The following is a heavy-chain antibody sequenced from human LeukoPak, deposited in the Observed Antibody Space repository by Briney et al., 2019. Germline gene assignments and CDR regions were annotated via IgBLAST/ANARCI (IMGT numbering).Heavy chain of an antibody. CDR2: ITSSSTYT. V-gene: IGHV3-21*06. D-gene: IGHD3-16*01. CDR3: VRDTFGPSDS. CDR1: GFTFSGSN. Sequence: PGGSLRLSCAASGFTFSGSNMKWVRQAPGKGLEWVSSITSSSTYTYYADSVKGRFTISRDNAKNSLYLEMNSLRAEDTAVYYCVRDTFGPSDSWGQGTLVTVSS. J-gene: IGHJ4*02.